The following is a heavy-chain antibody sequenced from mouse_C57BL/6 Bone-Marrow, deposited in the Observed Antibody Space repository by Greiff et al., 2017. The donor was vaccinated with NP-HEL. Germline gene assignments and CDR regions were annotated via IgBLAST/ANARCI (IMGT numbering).Heavy chain of an antibody. CDR2: ISSCGSYT. D-gene: IGHD2-3*01. Sequence: EVKLVESGGDLVKPGGSLKLSRAASGFTFSSYGMSWVRQTPDKRPEWVATISSCGSYTYYPDSVKGRFTTSRDSAKYTLYLQMSSLKSEVKAMYYCERESGGYYGYFDYWGQGTTLTVSS. CDR3: ERESGGYYGYFDY. V-gene: IGHV5-6*01. J-gene: IGHJ2*01. CDR1: GFTFSSYG.